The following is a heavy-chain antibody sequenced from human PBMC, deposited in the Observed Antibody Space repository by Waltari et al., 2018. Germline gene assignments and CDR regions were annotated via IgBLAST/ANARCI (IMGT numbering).Heavy chain of an antibody. CDR1: GGPISSSY. V-gene: IGHV4-59*01. J-gene: IGHJ5*02. CDR2: IYYSGST. D-gene: IGHD2-2*01. CDR3: ARGARYCSSTSCLGWFDP. Sequence: VQLQEWGPGLVKPSGTLSLTCTVSGGPISSSYWIWIRQPPGTGLEWIGYIYYSGSTNYKPSRKSRVTISVDTSKNQFSLKRSSVTAADTAVYYCARGARYCSSTSCLGWFDPWGQGTLVTVSS.